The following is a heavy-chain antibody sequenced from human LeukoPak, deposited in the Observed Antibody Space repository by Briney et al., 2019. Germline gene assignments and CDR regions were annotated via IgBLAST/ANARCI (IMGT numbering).Heavy chain of an antibody. J-gene: IGHJ4*02. CDR2: ISSNGGST. V-gene: IGHV3-64*01. Sequence: GGSLRLSCAASGFTFSNYAMYWVRQAPGKGLEYASAISSNGGSTYYANSVKGRFTISRDNSKNTLYVQMGSLRAEDMAVYYCARYRCSSTSCFVDYWGQGTLVTVSS. CDR1: GFTFSNYA. D-gene: IGHD2-2*01. CDR3: ARYRCSSTSCFVDY.